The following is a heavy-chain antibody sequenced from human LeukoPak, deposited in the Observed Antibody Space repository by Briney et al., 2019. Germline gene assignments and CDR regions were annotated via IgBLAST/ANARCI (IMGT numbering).Heavy chain of an antibody. Sequence: GGSLRLSCAASGFTSSSYGMPWVRQAPGKGLEWVAVISYDGSNKYYADSVKGRFTISRDNSKNTLYLQMNSLRAEDTAVYYCAKDRHGGGFDYWGQGTLVTVSS. CDR3: AKDRHGGGFDY. V-gene: IGHV3-30*18. D-gene: IGHD3-16*01. CDR1: GFTSSSYG. CDR2: ISYDGSNK. J-gene: IGHJ4*02.